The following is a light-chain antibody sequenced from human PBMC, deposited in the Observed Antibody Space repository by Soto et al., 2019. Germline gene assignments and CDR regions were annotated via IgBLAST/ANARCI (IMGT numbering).Light chain of an antibody. V-gene: IGLV2-8*01. J-gene: IGLJ1*01. CDR3: NSYADSNKFV. CDR1: SSDVGGYNY. CDR2: EVS. Sequence: QSALTQPPSASGSPGQSVTISCTGTSSDVGGYNYVSWYQQHPGKAPKLMIYEVSKRPSGVPDRFSGSKSGNTASLTVSGLQAEDEADYYCNSYADSNKFVLGSGTKVTVL.